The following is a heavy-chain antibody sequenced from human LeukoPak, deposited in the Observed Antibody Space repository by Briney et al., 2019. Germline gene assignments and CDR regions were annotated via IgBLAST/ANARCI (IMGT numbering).Heavy chain of an antibody. CDR1: GFTFSSYA. J-gene: IGHJ4*02. CDR2: INLNGGST. Sequence: GGSLGLSCSASGFTFSSYAMHWVRQAPGKGLEYVSAINLNGGSTYYADSVKGRFTISRDNSKNTLYLQMSSLRAEDTAVYYCVKDSYDYWGQGTLVTVSS. CDR3: VKDSYDY. V-gene: IGHV3-64D*06.